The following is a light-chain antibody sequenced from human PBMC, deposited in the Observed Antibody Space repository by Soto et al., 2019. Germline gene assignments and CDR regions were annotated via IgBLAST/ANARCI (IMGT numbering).Light chain of an antibody. CDR3: SSYTSSSTEV. CDR1: SSDVGGYNY. Sequence: QSVLTQPASVSGSPGQSITISCTGTSSDVGGYNYVSWYQHHPGKAPKLLLYDVNSRPSGVSDRFSGSKSGNTASLTISGLQAEDEAEYYCSSYTSSSTEVFGTGTKVTVL. V-gene: IGLV2-14*03. CDR2: DVN. J-gene: IGLJ1*01.